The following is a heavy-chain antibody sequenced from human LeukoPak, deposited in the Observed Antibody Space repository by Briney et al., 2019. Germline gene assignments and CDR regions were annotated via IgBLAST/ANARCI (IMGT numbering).Heavy chain of an antibody. CDR1: GFTFTSSA. CDR2: IVVGSGNT. D-gene: IGHD1-26*01. CDR3: AAAVGAIPSPFDY. V-gene: IGHV1-58*02. J-gene: IGHJ4*02. Sequence: SVKVSCKASGFTFTSSAMQWVRQARGQRLEWIGWIVVGSGNTNYAQKFQERVTITRDMSTSTAYMELSSLRSEDTAVYYCAAAVGAIPSPFDYWGQGTLVTVSS.